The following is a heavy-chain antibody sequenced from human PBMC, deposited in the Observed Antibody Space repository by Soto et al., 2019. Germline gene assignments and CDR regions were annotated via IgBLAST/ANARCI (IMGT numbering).Heavy chain of an antibody. CDR2: INAGNGNT. CDR3: AKDSGEPHDPPFYHWFDP. D-gene: IGHD3-10*01. CDR1: GYTFTSYA. V-gene: IGHV1-3*01. J-gene: IGHJ5*02. Sequence: ASVKVSCKASGYTFTSYAMHWVRQAPGQRLEWMGWINAGNGNTKYSQKFQGRVTITRDTSASTAYMELSSLGPDDTAVYYCAKDSGEPHDPPFYHWFDPWGRGTRVTGSS.